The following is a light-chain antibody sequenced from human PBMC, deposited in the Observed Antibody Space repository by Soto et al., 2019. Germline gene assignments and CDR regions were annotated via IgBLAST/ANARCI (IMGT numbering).Light chain of an antibody. Sequence: QSALTQPASVSGSRGQSITISCAGTSSDVGAYNYVSWYQQLPGKAPKLLIYEVSNRPSGLSNRFSGSKSGNTASLTISGLQADDEADYYCSSYTSSSTRVFGGGTKLTVL. V-gene: IGLV2-14*01. J-gene: IGLJ3*02. CDR2: EVS. CDR3: SSYTSSSTRV. CDR1: SSDVGAYNY.